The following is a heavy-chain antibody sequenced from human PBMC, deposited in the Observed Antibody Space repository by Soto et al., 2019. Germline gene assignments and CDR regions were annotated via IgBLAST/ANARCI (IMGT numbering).Heavy chain of an antibody. CDR3: ARDSVEPPTEDFYYYGIDV. Sequence: ASVKVSCKASGGTFSSYAISWVRQAPGQGLEWMGWISAYIGNTNYAQKLQGRVTMTTDTSTSTAYMELRSLRSDDTAVYYCARDSVEPPTEDFYYYGIDVWGQGTTVTVSS. CDR1: GGTFSSYA. J-gene: IGHJ6*02. D-gene: IGHD1-1*01. V-gene: IGHV1-18*01. CDR2: ISAYIGNT.